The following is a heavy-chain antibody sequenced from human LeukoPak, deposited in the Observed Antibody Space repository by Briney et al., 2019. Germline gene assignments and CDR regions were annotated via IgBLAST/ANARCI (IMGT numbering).Heavy chain of an antibody. J-gene: IGHJ5*02. V-gene: IGHV3-23*01. CDR2: VSGSGGAT. D-gene: IGHD3-22*01. CDR3: AKGGTYYDSNGYYTP. Sequence: GGSLRLSCAASGLTFSSFAMRWVRQAPGKGLEWVSSVSGSGGATYYADSVKGRFTISRDNSKNTLFLQMSSLRVEDTAIYYCAKGGTYYDSNGYYTPGGQGPLVAVPS. CDR1: GLTFSSFA.